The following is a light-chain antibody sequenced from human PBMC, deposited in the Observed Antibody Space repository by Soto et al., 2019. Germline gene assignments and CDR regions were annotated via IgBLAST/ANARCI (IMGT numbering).Light chain of an antibody. CDR2: GAS. Sequence: EIVMTQSPATLSVSPGERATRSCRASQSVSSNLAWYQQKPGQAPMLLIYGASTRATGIPARFSGSGSGTEFTLTISSLQSEDFAVYYCQQYNNWPPYTFGQGTKLEIK. V-gene: IGKV3-15*01. CDR3: QQYNNWPPYT. CDR1: QSVSSN. J-gene: IGKJ2*01.